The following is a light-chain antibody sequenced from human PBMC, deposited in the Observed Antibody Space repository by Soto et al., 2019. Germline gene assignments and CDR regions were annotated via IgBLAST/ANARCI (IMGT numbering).Light chain of an antibody. Sequence: EIVMTQSPATRSVSRVGVATRAFMASQSVSSNYLAWCQQRPGQAPRLLIYGASTRAAGIPDRFSGSGSGTDFTLTITRLEPEDFAVYYCQQYNNWPPITFGQGTRLEIK. V-gene: IGKV3-20*01. CDR1: QSVSSNY. CDR3: QQYNNWPPIT. J-gene: IGKJ5*01. CDR2: GAS.